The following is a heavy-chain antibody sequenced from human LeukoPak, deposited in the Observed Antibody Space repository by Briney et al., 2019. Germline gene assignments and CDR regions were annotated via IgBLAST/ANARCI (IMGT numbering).Heavy chain of an antibody. CDR3: ARDDYYDSSAYRENPFDV. CDR1: GDTFCSYA. Sequence: SVTVSCKASGDTFCSYAISCLRQAPGQGLEWMGGIIPTLGTTNYAQKFQGRVTITADESTSTLYMELRSLRSEDTAIYYCARDDYYDSSAYRENPFDVWGQGTMVTVSS. V-gene: IGHV1-69*13. D-gene: IGHD3-22*01. CDR2: IIPTLGTT. J-gene: IGHJ3*01.